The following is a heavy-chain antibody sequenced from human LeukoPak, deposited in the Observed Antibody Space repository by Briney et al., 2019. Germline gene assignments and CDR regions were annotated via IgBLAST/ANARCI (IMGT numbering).Heavy chain of an antibody. Sequence: ASVKVSCTASGYTFASYGISWVRQAPGQGLEWMGWISAYNGNTNYAQKFQGRVTMTEDTSTDTAYMELSSLRSEDTAVYYCASRTPGGYWGQGTLVTVSS. V-gene: IGHV1-18*01. CDR2: ISAYNGNT. D-gene: IGHD3-16*01. CDR1: GYTFASYG. J-gene: IGHJ4*02. CDR3: ASRTPGGY.